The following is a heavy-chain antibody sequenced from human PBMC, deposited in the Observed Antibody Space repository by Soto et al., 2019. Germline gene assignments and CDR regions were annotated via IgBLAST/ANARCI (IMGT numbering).Heavy chain of an antibody. Sequence: QVQLVQSGAEVKKPGSSVKVSCKASGGSFVRYSISWVRQAPGQGLEWMGGIVPIFGTTNYAQRFQGRVTITEDGSTITADVELRDLRADDTAVYYCARPDEGGDQSNHHYYYALDIWGQGTAVTVTS. V-gene: IGHV1-69*01. D-gene: IGHD2-21*01. CDR2: IVPIFGTT. CDR1: GGSFVRYS. J-gene: IGHJ6*02. CDR3: ARPDEGGDQSNHHYYYALDI.